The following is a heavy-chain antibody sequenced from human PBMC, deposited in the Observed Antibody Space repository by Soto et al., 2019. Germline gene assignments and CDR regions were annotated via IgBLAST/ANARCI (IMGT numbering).Heavy chain of an antibody. J-gene: IGHJ5*02. CDR1: GGSISSGGYS. CDR2: IYHSGST. V-gene: IGHV4-30-2*01. D-gene: IGHD3-3*01. Sequence: SETLSLTCAVSGGSISSGGYSWSWIRQPPGKGLEWIGYIYHSGSTYYNPSLKSRVTISVDRSKNQFSLKLSSLTAADTAVYYCARDIIKDGANYDFWSGSPRAFWFDPWGQGTLVTVSS. CDR3: ARDIIKDGANYDFWSGSPRAFWFDP.